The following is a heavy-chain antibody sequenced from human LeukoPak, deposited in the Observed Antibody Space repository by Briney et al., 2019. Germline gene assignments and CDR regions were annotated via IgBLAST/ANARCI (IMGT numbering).Heavy chain of an antibody. J-gene: IGHJ4*02. CDR1: GRSLSRGDYY. V-gene: IGHV4-30-4*01. Sequence: PSETLSLTCTVSGRSLSRGDYYWSWIRQPPGKGLEWIGYIYYSGSNYYNPSLKGRATISVDTSKNQFSLKLESVTAADTAVYYCARVRFGVFFWGQGTLVTVSS. D-gene: IGHD5/OR15-5a*01. CDR3: ARVRFGVFF. CDR2: IYYSGSN.